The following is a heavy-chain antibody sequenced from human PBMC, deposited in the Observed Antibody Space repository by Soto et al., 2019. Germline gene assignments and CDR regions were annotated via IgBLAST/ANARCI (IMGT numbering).Heavy chain of an antibody. Sequence: GGSLRLSCAPSGFPFSSYAMSWLRQAAGKGLERVSAISGSGGSTYYADSVKCRFTISRDNSKTTLYLQMNSLRAEDTAVYYCAKALTGRIISSSSIYDYCGQGTLVTVSS. CDR2: ISGSGGST. CDR3: AKALTGRIISSSSIYDY. D-gene: IGHD6-6*01. V-gene: IGHV3-23*01. J-gene: IGHJ4*02. CDR1: GFPFSSYA.